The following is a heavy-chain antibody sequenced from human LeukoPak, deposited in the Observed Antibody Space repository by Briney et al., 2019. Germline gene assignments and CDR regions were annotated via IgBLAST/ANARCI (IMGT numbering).Heavy chain of an antibody. CDR2: ISSSSSTI. J-gene: IGHJ6*02. CDR1: GFTVSTKY. Sequence: GGSLRLSCAVSGFTVSTKYMSWVRQAPGKGLEWVSYISSSSSTIYYADSVKGRFTISRDNAKNSLYLQMNSLRDEDTAVYYCARDLSESHGMDVWGQGTTVTVSS. D-gene: IGHD3-10*01. CDR3: ARDLSESHGMDV. V-gene: IGHV3-48*02.